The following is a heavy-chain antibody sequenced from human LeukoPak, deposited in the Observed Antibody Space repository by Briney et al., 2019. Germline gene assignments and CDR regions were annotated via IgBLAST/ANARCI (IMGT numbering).Heavy chain of an antibody. D-gene: IGHD2-2*01. CDR2: IYPNGGT. J-gene: IGHJ4*02. Sequence: PETLSLTCSVSGGSITGYYWSWIRQPAGKGLEWIGRIYPNGGTNYNPSLKSRATMSVDTSKNQFSLKLTSVTAADTAMYYCARTKRTSHYYFDYWGQGTLATVSS. CDR3: ARTKRTSHYYFDY. CDR1: GGSITGYY. V-gene: IGHV4-4*07.